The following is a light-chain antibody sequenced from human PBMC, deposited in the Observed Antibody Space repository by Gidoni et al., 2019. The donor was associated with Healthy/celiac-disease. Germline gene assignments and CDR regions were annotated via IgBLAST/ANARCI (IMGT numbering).Light chain of an antibody. J-gene: IGKJ5*01. V-gene: IGKV1-33*01. CDR3: QQYDNLPRVT. CDR1: QDIRNY. CDR2: DAS. Sequence: DIQMTQSPSSLSASVGDSVTITCQASQDIRNYLNWYQQKPGKAPKLLIYDASNLETGVPSRFSGSGSGTDFTFSISNLQPEDIATYYCQQYDNLPRVTFGQGTRLEIK.